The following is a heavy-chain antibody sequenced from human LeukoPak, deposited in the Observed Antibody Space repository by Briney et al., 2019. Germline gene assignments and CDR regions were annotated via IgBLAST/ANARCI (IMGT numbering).Heavy chain of an antibody. CDR1: GFTFDDYA. V-gene: IGHV3-9*01. Sequence: GGSLRLSCAASGFTFDDYAMHWVRQAPGKGLEWVSVISWNSGSIGYADSVKGRFTISRDNAKNSLYLQMNSLRAEDTAVYYCARTTSDYDYVWGSYRPYYFDYWGQGTLVTVSS. CDR3: ARTTSDYDYVWGSYRPYYFDY. D-gene: IGHD3-16*02. J-gene: IGHJ4*02. CDR2: ISWNSGSI.